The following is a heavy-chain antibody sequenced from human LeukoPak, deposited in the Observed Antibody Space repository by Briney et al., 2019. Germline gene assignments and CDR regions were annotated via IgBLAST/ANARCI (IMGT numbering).Heavy chain of an antibody. J-gene: IGHJ6*02. D-gene: IGHD3-10*01. CDR2: IKQDGSAK. V-gene: IGHV3-7*01. CDR3: ARAAPRGFRNYGMDV. CDR1: GFTFSSHW. Sequence: GGSLRLSCAASGFTFSSHWMSWVRQAPGKGLEWVANIKQDGSAKHYVDSVRGRFTISRDNAKTSLYLQMNSLRAEDTAVYYCARAAPRGFRNYGMDVWGQGTTVTVSS.